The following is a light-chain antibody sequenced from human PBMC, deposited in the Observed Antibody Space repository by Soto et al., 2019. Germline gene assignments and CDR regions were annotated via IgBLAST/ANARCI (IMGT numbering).Light chain of an antibody. J-gene: IGKJ4*01. Sequence: IVMTQSPATLSVSPAERVIFSCGASQGVSNNLAWYQHKPGQAPRLLISYASAGATGIPARFSGSGFGTEFTLTINRLQSEDSAVYYCQQFYTWPVTFGGGTKVDIK. V-gene: IGKV3-15*01. CDR2: YAS. CDR1: QGVSNN. CDR3: QQFYTWPVT.